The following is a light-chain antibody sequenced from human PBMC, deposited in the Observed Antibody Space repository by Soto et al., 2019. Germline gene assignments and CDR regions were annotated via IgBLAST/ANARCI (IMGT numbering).Light chain of an antibody. Sequence: IVLTQSPATLSLSPGERATLSCTASQHVTTTYIAWYQQKFGQAPRLLIYGASTRATGTPDRFTGGGFGTDFTLTISLVEPEDFAVYYCQQYDSSFTFGGATKV. CDR1: QHVTTTY. V-gene: IGKV3-20*01. CDR3: QQYDSSFT. CDR2: GAS. J-gene: IGKJ4*01.